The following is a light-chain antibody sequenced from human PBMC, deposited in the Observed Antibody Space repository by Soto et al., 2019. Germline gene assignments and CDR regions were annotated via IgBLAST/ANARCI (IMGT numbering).Light chain of an antibody. Sequence: EIVMTQSPATLSVSPGERATLSCRASQSVSANLAWYQKKPGQAPRLLIYDASTRATGIPARFSGSGSGTEFTLTISSLQSEDIAIYYCQQYDNWPPRAFGQGTKVE. CDR2: DAS. V-gene: IGKV3-15*01. CDR1: QSVSAN. CDR3: QQYDNWPPRA. J-gene: IGKJ1*01.